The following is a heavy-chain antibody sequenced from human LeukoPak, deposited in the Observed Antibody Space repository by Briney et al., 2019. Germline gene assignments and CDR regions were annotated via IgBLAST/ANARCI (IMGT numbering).Heavy chain of an antibody. CDR2: IYYSGST. V-gene: IGHV4-59*12. CDR1: GGSISSYY. D-gene: IGHD3-3*01. Sequence: SEALSLTCTVSGGSISSYYWSWIRQPPGKGLEWIGYIYYSGSTNYNPSLKSRVTISVDTSKNQFSLKLSSVTAADTAVYYCAREGYDFWSRPRFDYWGQGTLVTVSS. CDR3: AREGYDFWSRPRFDY. J-gene: IGHJ4*02.